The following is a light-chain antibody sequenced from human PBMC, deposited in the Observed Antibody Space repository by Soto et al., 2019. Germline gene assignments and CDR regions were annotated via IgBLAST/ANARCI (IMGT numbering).Light chain of an antibody. Sequence: SSELTQPPSVSVSPGQTASITCSGDKLGDKYACWYQQKPGQSPVLVIYQDSKRPSGIPERFSGSNSGNTATLTISGTQAMDEADYYCQAWDSTHRCVVFGGGTKLTVL. V-gene: IGLV3-1*01. J-gene: IGLJ2*01. CDR2: QDS. CDR1: KLGDKY. CDR3: QAWDSTHRCVV.